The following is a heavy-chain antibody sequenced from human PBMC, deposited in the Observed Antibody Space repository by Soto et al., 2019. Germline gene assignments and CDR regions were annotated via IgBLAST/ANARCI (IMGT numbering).Heavy chain of an antibody. J-gene: IGHJ6*02. Sequence: ASETLSLTCTVSGGSMNDYYWSWIRQPAGKGLEWIGRIFTSGNTNYNPSLRSRLTMSVDTSTNQVSLRLTSVTAADTAVYYCASGRLVSRYYGLDVWGQGTTVTVPS. V-gene: IGHV4-4*07. CDR1: GGSMNDYY. CDR3: ASGRLVSRYYGLDV. D-gene: IGHD6-6*01. CDR2: IFTSGNT.